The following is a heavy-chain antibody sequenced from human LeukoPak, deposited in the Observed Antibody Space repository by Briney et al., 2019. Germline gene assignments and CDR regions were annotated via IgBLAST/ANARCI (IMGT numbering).Heavy chain of an antibody. V-gene: IGHV4-59*01. J-gene: IGHJ4*02. CDR3: ARDRGPGTFDY. CDR1: GVSISSYY. Sequence: PSETLSLTCTVSGVSISSYYWSWIRQPPGKGLEWIAYIYYSGTTNYNPSLKSRATISVDTSKNQFSLKLSSVTAADTAVYYCARDRGPGTFDYWGQGTLVTVSS. CDR2: IYYSGTT. D-gene: IGHD3/OR15-3a*01.